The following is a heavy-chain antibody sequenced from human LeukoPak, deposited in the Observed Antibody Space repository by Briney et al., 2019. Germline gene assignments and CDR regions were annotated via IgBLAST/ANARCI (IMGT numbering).Heavy chain of an antibody. CDR1: GYTFTGYY. J-gene: IGHJ5*02. CDR3: ARDSSGWSRGFDP. Sequence: ASVKVSCMASGYTFTGYYMHWVRQAPGQGREWMGWINPNSGGTNYAQKLQGRVTMTRDTSISTAYMELSRLRPDDTAVYYCARDSSGWSRGFDPWGQGTLVTVSS. V-gene: IGHV1-2*02. CDR2: INPNSGGT. D-gene: IGHD6-19*01.